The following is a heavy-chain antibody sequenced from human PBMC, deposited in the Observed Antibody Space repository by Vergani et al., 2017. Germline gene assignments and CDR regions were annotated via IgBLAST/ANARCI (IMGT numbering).Heavy chain of an antibody. V-gene: IGHV3-23*01. Sequence: EVQLLESGGGLVQPGGSLRLSCAASGFTFSSYAMSWVRQAPGKGLEWVSAISGSGGSTYYADSVKGRFTISRDNSKNTLYLQMNSLRAEDTAVYYCAKDCVKGAVVTAPYYYYGMDVWGQGTTVTVSS. J-gene: IGHJ6*02. CDR1: GFTFSSYA. CDR2: ISGSGGST. D-gene: IGHD2-21*02. CDR3: AKDCVKGAVVTAPYYYYGMDV.